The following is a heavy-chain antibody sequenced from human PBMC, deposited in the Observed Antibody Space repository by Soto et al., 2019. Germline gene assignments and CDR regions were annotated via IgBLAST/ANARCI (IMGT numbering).Heavy chain of an antibody. D-gene: IGHD6-6*01. CDR1: GLIFGSYA. CDR3: AKSEDSSPYFDY. Sequence: GGSLRLSFAASGLIFGSYALHWVRQAPGKGLEWVAVISYDGNKKYYADSVKGRFTISRDNSKNTLYLQMNSLRAEDTAVYYCAKSEDSSPYFDYWGQGTLVTVPQ. CDR2: ISYDGNKK. J-gene: IGHJ4*02. V-gene: IGHV3-30-3*02.